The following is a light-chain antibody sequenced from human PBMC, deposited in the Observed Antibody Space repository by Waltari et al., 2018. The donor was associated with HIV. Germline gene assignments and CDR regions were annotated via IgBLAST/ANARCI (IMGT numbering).Light chain of an antibody. CDR3: CSFAGSNFV. V-gene: IGLV2-23*02. J-gene: IGLJ1*01. CDR2: DVT. Sequence: QSALTQPASVSGSPGQAITISCTGSRRDVGTYDYISWYQQHPGTAPKLIISDVTERPSVISNRFSGSKSGTTASLTISGLQAEDEAEYFCCSFAGSNFVFGSGTKVTVL. CDR1: RRDVGTYDY.